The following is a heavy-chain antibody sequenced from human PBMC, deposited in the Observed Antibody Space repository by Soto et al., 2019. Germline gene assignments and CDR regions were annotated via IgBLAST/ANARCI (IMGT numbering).Heavy chain of an antibody. Sequence: ASVKVSCKASGYTFTDYHMQWVRQAPGQGLEWMGWINPNNGNTNYAQKFQGWVTMTSDTSTNTAYMDLSRLGSDDTAVYYCARDNRSSTTLYGMDASGNETTAILYS. CDR2: INPNNGNT. D-gene: IGHD2-2*01. J-gene: IGHJ6*04. CDR3: ARDNRSSTTLYGMDA. V-gene: IGHV1-2*04. CDR1: GYTFTDYH.